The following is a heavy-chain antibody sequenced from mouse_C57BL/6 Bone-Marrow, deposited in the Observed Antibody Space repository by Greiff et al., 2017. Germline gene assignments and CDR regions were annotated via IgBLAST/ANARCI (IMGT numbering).Heavy chain of an antibody. J-gene: IGHJ4*01. CDR2: IYPRSGNT. D-gene: IGHD2-2*01. CDR1: GYTFTSYG. Sequence: QVHVKQSGAELARPGASVKLSCKASGYTFTSYGISWVKQRTGQGLEWIGEIYPRSGNTYYNEKFKGKATLTADKSSSTAYMELRSLTSEDSAVYFCAIWLRRDSYYAMDYWGQGTSVTVSS. V-gene: IGHV1-81*01. CDR3: AIWLRRDSYYAMDY.